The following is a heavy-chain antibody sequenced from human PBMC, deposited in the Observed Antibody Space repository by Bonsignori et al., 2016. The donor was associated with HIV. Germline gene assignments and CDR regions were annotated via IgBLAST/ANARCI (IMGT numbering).Heavy chain of an antibody. CDR2: TYYRSKWYN. Sequence: WIRQSPSRGLEWLGRTYYRSKWYNDYAVSVKSRVTITPDTSKNQFSLQLNSVTPGDTAVYYCASGYFNIWGQGTMVTVSS. J-gene: IGHJ3*02. CDR3: ASGYFNI. V-gene: IGHV6-1*01. D-gene: IGHD5-18*01.